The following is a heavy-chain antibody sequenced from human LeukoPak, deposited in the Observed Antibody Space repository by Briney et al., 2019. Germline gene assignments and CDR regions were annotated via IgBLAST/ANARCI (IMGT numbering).Heavy chain of an antibody. J-gene: IGHJ6*03. Sequence: ASVKVSWKASGGTFSSYAISWVRQAPGQGLEWMGGIIPIFGTANYAQKFQGRVTITADKSTGTAYMELSSLRSEDTAVYYCASLYYYDSSGYYYHHSDMDVWGKGTTVTVSS. V-gene: IGHV1-69*06. CDR3: ASLYYYDSSGYYYHHSDMDV. CDR2: IIPIFGTA. D-gene: IGHD3-22*01. CDR1: GGTFSSYA.